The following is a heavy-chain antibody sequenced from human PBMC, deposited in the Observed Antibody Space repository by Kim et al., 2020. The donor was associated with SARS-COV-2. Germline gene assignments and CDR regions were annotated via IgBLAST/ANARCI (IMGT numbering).Heavy chain of an antibody. Sequence: ASVKVSCKASGYIFTSNDINWVRQAPGQGLEWMGWMNPDSGNTGYAQKFQGRFTMTSNTSISTAYMELSSLRSEDTAVYFCARGAKWYRYLGQGTLVTVS. CDR1: GYIFTSND. D-gene: IGHD2-8*01. J-gene: IGHJ4*02. CDR2: MNPDSGNT. CDR3: ARGAKWYRY. V-gene: IGHV1-8*01.